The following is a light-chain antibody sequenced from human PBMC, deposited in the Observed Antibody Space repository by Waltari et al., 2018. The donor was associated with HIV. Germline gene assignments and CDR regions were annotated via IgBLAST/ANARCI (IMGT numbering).Light chain of an antibody. Sequence: QSVLTQPPSLSGAPGQTVTISCTGTSSNIGADYHVHWYQQLPGTAPKLPIYGNTVRPSGVPDRSSGSKSGTSASLAITGLQADDEADYYCQSYDSSLSAWVFGGGTKLTVL. V-gene: IGLV1-40*01. CDR2: GNT. J-gene: IGLJ3*02. CDR3: QSYDSSLSAWV. CDR1: SSNIGADYH.